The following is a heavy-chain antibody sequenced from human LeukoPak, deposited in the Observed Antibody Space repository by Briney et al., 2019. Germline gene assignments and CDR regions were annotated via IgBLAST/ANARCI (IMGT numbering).Heavy chain of an antibody. J-gene: IGHJ4*02. CDR1: GYIFTGYY. Sequence: ASVKVSCKASGYIFTGYYMHWVRQAPGQGLEWMGWINPNSGGTNYAQKFQGRVTMTRDMSTSTVYMELSSLRSEDTAVYYCARGMYYDFFDYWGQGTLVTVSS. CDR2: INPNSGGT. CDR3: ARGMYYDFFDY. V-gene: IGHV1-2*02. D-gene: IGHD3-3*01.